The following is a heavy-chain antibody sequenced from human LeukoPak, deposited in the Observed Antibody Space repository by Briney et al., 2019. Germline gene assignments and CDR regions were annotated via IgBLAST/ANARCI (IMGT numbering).Heavy chain of an antibody. J-gene: IGHJ4*02. V-gene: IGHV4-61*08. Sequence: KASETLSLTCTVSGASVGSAGYYWSWLRQPPGGGLEWIGYIYYIRNTNYNPSLKSRVTMSLDPSENQFSLKLNSVTAADTAAYYCARTQSQSGSYRYYFGYWGQGTLVTVSS. D-gene: IGHD1-26*01. CDR1: GASVGSAGYY. CDR3: ARTQSQSGSYRYYFGY. CDR2: IYYIRNT.